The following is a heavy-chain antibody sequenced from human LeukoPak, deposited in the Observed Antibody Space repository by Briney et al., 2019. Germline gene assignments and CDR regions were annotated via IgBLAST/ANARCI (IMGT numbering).Heavy chain of an antibody. D-gene: IGHD1-26*01. V-gene: IGHV3-23*01. CDR3: AKDLQSGRYYGMDV. CDR1: GFTFNSYA. CDR2: ISGRSSST. J-gene: IGHJ6*01. Sequence: GGSLRLSCAASGFTFNSYAMSWVRQAPGQGLEWVSTISGRSSSTYYADSVKGRFTISRDNSKNTLYLQMSSLGAEDTALYYCAKDLQSGRYYGMDVWGQGTTVTVSS.